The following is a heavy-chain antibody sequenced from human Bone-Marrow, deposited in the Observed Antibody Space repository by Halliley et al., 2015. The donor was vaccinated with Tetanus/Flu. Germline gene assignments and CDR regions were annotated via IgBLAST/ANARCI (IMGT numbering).Heavy chain of an antibody. V-gene: IGHV4-30-4*01. CDR3: SIGGTREHF. CDR2: IYYSGST. Sequence: TLSLTCAVSGASVSSGDYYWGWIRQTPGKGLEWLGYIYYSGSTYYHPSVKSRIAISRDTSKTQFSLNLRSVTSADTAVYFCSIGGTREHFWGQGTLVTVSS. J-gene: IGHJ4*02. CDR1: GASVSSGDYY. D-gene: IGHD1-26*01.